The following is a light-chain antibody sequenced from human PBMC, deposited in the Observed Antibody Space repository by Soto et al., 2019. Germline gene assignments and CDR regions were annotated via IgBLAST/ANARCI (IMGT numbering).Light chain of an antibody. CDR2: GAS. Sequence: EIVLTQSPGTLSLSPGETATLSCRASQGVSSSYLTWYQQRPGRAPRLLIYGASSRAAGIPDRFSGSGSGTDFTLTIRRLEPEDFAVYYCQQCNNWPPLTFGGGTKVEIK. CDR1: QGVSSSY. CDR3: QQCNNWPPLT. J-gene: IGKJ4*01. V-gene: IGKV3-20*01.